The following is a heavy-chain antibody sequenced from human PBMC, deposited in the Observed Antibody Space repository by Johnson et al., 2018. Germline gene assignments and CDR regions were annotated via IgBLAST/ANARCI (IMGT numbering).Heavy chain of an antibody. CDR3: AREEHDSTGYYPEYFQY. V-gene: IGHV3-21*06. D-gene: IGHD3-22*01. Sequence: VQLVESGGGLVKPGESLRLSCSASGFTFSSYTMNWVRQAPGKGLEWVSSISGSGRYIYPAESLKGRFSISRDNARSLLYLQMSSLSPEDTAVYYCAREEHDSTGYYPEYFQYWGQGTLVTVSS. CDR2: ISGSGRYI. J-gene: IGHJ1*01. CDR1: GFTFSSYT.